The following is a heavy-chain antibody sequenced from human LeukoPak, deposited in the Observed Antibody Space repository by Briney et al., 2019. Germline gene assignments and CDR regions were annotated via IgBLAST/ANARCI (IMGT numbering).Heavy chain of an antibody. Sequence: PSETLSLTCAVYGGSFSGYYWSWIRQPPGKGLEWIGEIDHSGNTNYNPSLKSRVTVSVDTSKSQFSLKMTSLTAADTAVYYCAKQGRKSAFDFWGQGTLVTVSS. CDR1: GGSFSGYY. CDR2: IDHSGNT. V-gene: IGHV4-34*01. J-gene: IGHJ4*02. D-gene: IGHD7-27*01. CDR3: AKQGRKSAFDF.